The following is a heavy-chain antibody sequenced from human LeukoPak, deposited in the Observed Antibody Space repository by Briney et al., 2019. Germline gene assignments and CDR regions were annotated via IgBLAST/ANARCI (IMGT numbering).Heavy chain of an antibody. CDR3: ARSRDKYSGAYVAPYEY. CDR1: RYIFTDYY. V-gene: IGHV1-2*02. J-gene: IGHJ4*02. CDR2: INPKSGDT. D-gene: IGHD5-12*01. Sequence: ASVKVSCKASRYIFTDYYIHWVRQAPGQRLEWMAWINPKSGDTSSAQKFRGRLTMTRDTSISTAFMDLSGLTSDDTAVYYCARSRDKYSGAYVAPYEYWGQGTLVTVSS.